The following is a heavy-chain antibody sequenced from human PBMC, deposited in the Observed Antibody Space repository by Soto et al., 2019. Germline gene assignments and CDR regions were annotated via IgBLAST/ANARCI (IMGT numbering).Heavy chain of an antibody. CDR1: GFTFSSYA. J-gene: IGHJ4*02. V-gene: IGHV3-23*01. CDR3: AKFKIQLWSYFDY. D-gene: IGHD5-18*01. CDR2: ISGSGGST. Sequence: EVQLLESGGGLVQPGGSLRLSCAASGFTFSSYAMSWVRQAPGKGLEWVSAISGSGGSTYYADSVKGRFTISRDNSKNTLYLQINSLRAEDTAVYYCAKFKIQLWSYFDYWGQGTLVTVSS.